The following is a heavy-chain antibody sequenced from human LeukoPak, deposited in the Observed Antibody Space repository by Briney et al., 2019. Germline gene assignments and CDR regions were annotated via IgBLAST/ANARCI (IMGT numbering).Heavy chain of an antibody. CDR1: GFIFSNYA. D-gene: IGHD2-2*01. Sequence: GGSLRPSCAASGFIFSNYAMTWVRQVPGKGLECVSGISDNGALTYYADSVKGRFTISRDNPKNTVYLLMSSLRAEDTAIYYCAKESGSTHSYNWFDPWGQGTLVTVSS. CDR2: ISDNGALT. V-gene: IGHV3-23*01. CDR3: AKESGSTHSYNWFDP. J-gene: IGHJ5*02.